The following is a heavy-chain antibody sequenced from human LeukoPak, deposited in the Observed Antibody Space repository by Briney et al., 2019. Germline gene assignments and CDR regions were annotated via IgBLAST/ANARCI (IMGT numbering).Heavy chain of an antibody. Sequence: PSETLSLTCTVSGYSISSGYYWGWIRPPPGKGLEWIGSIYHSGSTYYNPSLKRRVTISVDTSKNQFSLKLSSVTAADTAVYYCARHPLVVHNWFDPWGQGTLVTVSS. D-gene: IGHD2-15*01. J-gene: IGHJ5*02. CDR1: GYSISSGYY. CDR2: IYHSGST. V-gene: IGHV4-38-2*02. CDR3: ARHPLVVHNWFDP.